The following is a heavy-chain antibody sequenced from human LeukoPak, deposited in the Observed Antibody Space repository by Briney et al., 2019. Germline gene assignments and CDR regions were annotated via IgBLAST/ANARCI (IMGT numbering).Heavy chain of an antibody. CDR1: GFTFSSYW. CDR2: IKADGGEK. CDR3: ARGGAARPDF. Sequence: GGSLRLSCAAFGFTFSSYWMSWVRQAPGKGLEWVAKIKADGGEKDHVASVKGRFTISRDNAKNSLYLQMNSLRVEDTAVYYCARGGAARPDFWGQGTLVTVSS. V-gene: IGHV3-7*01. J-gene: IGHJ4*02. D-gene: IGHD6-6*01.